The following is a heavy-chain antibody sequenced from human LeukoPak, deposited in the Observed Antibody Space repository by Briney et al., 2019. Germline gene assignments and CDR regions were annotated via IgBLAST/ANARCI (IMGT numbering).Heavy chain of an antibody. J-gene: IGHJ4*02. D-gene: IGHD3-22*01. CDR3: ASNYYYDSSGDIDF. V-gene: IGHV3-66*01. Sequence: PGGSLRLSCAASGFTVSSNYMSWVRQAPGEGLEWVSVIYSGGSTYYADSVKGRFTISRDNSKNTLYLQMNSLRAEDTAVYYCASNYYYDSSGDIDFWGQGTLVTVSS. CDR2: IYSGGST. CDR1: GFTVSSNY.